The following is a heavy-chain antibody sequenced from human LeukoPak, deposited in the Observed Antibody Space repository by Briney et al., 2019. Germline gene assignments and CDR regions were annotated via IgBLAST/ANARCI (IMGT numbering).Heavy chain of an antibody. CDR2: IIPIFGTA. CDR3: ARYSSSSSWFDP. V-gene: IGHV1-69*13. CDR1: GGTFSSYA. Sequence: SVKVSCKASGGTFSSYAISWVRQAPGQGLEWVGGIIPIFGTATYAQKFQGRVTITADESTSTAYMELSSLRSEDTAAYYCARYSSSSSWFDPWGQGTLVTVSS. D-gene: IGHD6-6*01. J-gene: IGHJ5*02.